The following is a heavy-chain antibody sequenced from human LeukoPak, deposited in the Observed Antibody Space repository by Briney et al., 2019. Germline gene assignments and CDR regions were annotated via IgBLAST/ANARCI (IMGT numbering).Heavy chain of an antibody. CDR1: GFTFSSYS. J-gene: IGHJ3*02. CDR2: ISSSSSYI. CDR3: AREMDAFDI. V-gene: IGHV3-21*01. Sequence: NSGGSLRLSCAASGFTFSSYSMTWVRQAPGKGLEWVSSISSSSSYIYYADSVKGRFTISRDNAKNSLYLQMSSLRAEDTAVYYCAREMDAFDIWGQGTMVTVSS.